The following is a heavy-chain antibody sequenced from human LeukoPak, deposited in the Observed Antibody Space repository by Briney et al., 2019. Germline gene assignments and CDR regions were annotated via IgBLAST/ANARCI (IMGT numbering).Heavy chain of an antibody. CDR2: ISGSGGST. CDR1: GFTFSSYA. J-gene: IGHJ4*02. V-gene: IGHV3-23*01. CDR3: AKDPERRGGYCSGGSCSDGGY. D-gene: IGHD2-15*01. Sequence: PGGSLRLSCAASGFTFSSYAMSWVRQAPGKGLEWVSAISGSGGSTYYADSVKGRFTISRDNSKNTLYLQMNSLRAEDTAVYYCAKDPERRGGYCSGGSCSDGGYWGQGTLVTVSS.